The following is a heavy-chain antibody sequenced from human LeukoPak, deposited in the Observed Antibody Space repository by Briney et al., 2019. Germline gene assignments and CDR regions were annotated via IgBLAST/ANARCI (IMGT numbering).Heavy chain of an antibody. CDR1: GGSFSGYY. Sequence: SETLSLTCAVYGGSFSGYYWSWIRQPPGKGLEWIGEINHSGSTNYNLSLKGRVTISVDTSKNQFSLKLSSVTAADTAVYYCARSYLGMNWFDPWGQGTLVTVSS. CDR2: INHSGST. V-gene: IGHV4-34*01. D-gene: IGHD7-27*01. CDR3: ARSYLGMNWFDP. J-gene: IGHJ5*02.